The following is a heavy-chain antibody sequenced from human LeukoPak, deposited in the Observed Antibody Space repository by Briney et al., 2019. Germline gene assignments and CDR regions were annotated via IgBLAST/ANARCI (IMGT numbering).Heavy chain of an antibody. D-gene: IGHD4-23*01. CDR1: GFTFNNAW. J-gene: IGHJ4*02. V-gene: IGHV4-34*01. CDR3: ARDPTTVVNRPYYFDD. Sequence: PGGSLRLSCAASGFTFNNAWMNWLRQVPGKGLEWIGEINDRGITNYNPSLKSRLTISIDTSKKQFSLKLRSVTAADTAVYYCARDPTTVVNRPYYFDDWGQGTLVTVSS. CDR2: INDRGIT.